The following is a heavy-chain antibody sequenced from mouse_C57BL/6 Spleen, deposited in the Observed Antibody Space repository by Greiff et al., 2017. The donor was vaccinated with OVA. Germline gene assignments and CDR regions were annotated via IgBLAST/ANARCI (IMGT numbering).Heavy chain of an antibody. CDR3: ARGGLLQKDYFDY. Sequence: VQLQESGAELARPGASVKLSCKASGYTFTSYGISWVKQRTGQGLEWIGEIYPRSGNTYYNEKFKGKATLTADKSSSTAYMELRSLTSEDSAVYFCARGGLLQKDYFDYWGQGTTLTVSS. D-gene: IGHD2-3*01. J-gene: IGHJ2*01. V-gene: IGHV1-81*01. CDR2: IYPRSGNT. CDR1: GYTFTSYG.